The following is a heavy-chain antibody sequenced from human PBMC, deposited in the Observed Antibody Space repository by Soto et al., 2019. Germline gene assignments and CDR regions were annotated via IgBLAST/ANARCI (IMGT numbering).Heavy chain of an antibody. D-gene: IGHD3-22*01. CDR1: GGSITNTNW. J-gene: IGHJ4*02. Sequence: QVQLQESGPGLVKPSGTLSLTCDVSGGSITNTNWWSWVRQSPGKGLEWIGEIYYSGTTKYNPSLKSRVPISVVKSKKQVSLNLMSVTAADTAMYYCARTNYDNCGCLDSWGQGTLVTVSS. CDR2: IYYSGTT. CDR3: ARTNYDNCGCLDS. V-gene: IGHV4-4*02.